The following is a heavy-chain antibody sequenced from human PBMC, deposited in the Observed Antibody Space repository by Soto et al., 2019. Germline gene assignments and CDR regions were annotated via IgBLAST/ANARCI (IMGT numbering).Heavy chain of an antibody. CDR3: ANRTTTVTWWFDP. Sequence: SGPTLVNPTQTLTQTCTFSAFSLTTSGVGVGWIRQPPGKALEWLALIYWDDDKPYSPSLKSRVTITKDTSKNQVVLTMTNMDPADTATYFCANRTTTVTWWFDPWAQGTLVTVSS. CDR2: IYWDDDK. J-gene: IGHJ5*02. D-gene: IGHD4-17*01. V-gene: IGHV2-5*02. CDR1: AFSLTTSGVG.